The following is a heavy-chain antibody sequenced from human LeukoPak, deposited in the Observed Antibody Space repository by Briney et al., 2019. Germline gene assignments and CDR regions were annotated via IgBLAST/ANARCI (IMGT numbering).Heavy chain of an antibody. D-gene: IGHD3-3*01. Sequence: GGSLRLSCAASGFTFSSYWMSWVRQAPGKGLEWVANIKQDGSEKYYVDSVKGRFTISRDNAKNSLYLQMNSLRAEDTAVCYCAREIRFLEWSNYYYGMDVWGQGTTVTVSS. CDR1: GFTFSSYW. J-gene: IGHJ6*02. CDR3: AREIRFLEWSNYYYGMDV. CDR2: IKQDGSEK. V-gene: IGHV3-7*03.